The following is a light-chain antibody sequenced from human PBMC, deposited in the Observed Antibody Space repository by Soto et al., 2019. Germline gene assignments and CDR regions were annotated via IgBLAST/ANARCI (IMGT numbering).Light chain of an antibody. CDR1: QSVSSNY. CDR2: GAS. J-gene: IGKJ2*01. CDR3: QQYGSSPPFT. Sequence: EIGLTQSPGTLSLSPGERATLSCRASQSVSSNYLAWYQQKPGQAPRLLIYGASNRATGIPDRFSGSGSGTGFTLTISRLEPEDFAVYFCQQYGSSPPFTFGQGTKVEIK. V-gene: IGKV3-20*01.